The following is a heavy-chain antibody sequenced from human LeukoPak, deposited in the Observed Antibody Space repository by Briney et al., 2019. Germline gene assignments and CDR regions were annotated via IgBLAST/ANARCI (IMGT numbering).Heavy chain of an antibody. CDR3: AKGLVVAARTYYYYYMDV. CDR1: GFTFSSYA. J-gene: IGHJ6*03. CDR2: ISGSGGST. Sequence: PGGSLRLPCAASGFTFSSYAMSWVRQAPGKGLEWVSAISGSGGSTYYADSVKGRFTISRDNSKNTLYLQMNSLRAEDTAVYYCAKGLVVAARTYYYYYMDVWGKGTTVTVSS. V-gene: IGHV3-23*01. D-gene: IGHD2-15*01.